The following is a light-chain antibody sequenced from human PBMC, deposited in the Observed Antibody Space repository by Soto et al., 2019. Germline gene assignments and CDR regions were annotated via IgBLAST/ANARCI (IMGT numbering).Light chain of an antibody. Sequence: EILVTQSPATLSLSPGERATLSCRASQSVSGTYLAWYQQKPGQAHRLLIYSESTRATGIPARLGGGGSGTDFTLTISGLEPEDFAVYYCQQGSNWPQTFGQGTRWIS. J-gene: IGKJ1*01. CDR1: QSVSGTY. V-gene: IGKV3-11*01. CDR3: QQGSNWPQT. CDR2: SES.